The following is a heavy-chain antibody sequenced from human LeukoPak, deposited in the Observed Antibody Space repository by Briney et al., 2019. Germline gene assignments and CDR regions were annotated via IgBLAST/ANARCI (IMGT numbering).Heavy chain of an antibody. CDR3: AREVGVVPAANYYYYMDV. CDR1: GGSVTDYY. J-gene: IGHJ6*03. Sequence: TSETLSLTCTVSGGSVTDYYWSWIRQSPGKGLEWIGYIYYTGTSYNPSLKSRVTISADTSKNQFSLKLISVTAADTAVYYCAREVGVVPAANYYYYMDVWGKGTTVTVSS. CDR2: IYYTGT. D-gene: IGHD2-2*01. V-gene: IGHV4-59*02.